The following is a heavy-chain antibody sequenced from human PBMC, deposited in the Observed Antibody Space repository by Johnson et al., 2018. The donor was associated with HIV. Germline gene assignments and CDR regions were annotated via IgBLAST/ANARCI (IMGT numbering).Heavy chain of an antibody. CDR3: AREGSVGATIFTMFVAFDI. CDR1: GFTFSDHY. CDR2: ISSSSSSI. V-gene: IGHV3-11*04. Sequence: QVQLVESGGGLVKPGGSLRLSCAVSGFTFSDHYMSWIRQAPVKGLEWVSYISSSSSSIYYADSVKGRFTISRDNAKNSLYLQMNSLRAEDTAVYYCAREGSVGATIFTMFVAFDIWGQGTTVTVSS. D-gene: IGHD1-26*01. J-gene: IGHJ3*02.